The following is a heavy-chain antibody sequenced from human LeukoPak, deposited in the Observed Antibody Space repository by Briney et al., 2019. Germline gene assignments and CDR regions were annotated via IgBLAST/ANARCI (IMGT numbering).Heavy chain of an antibody. CDR3: ASLRGAYGSGDYFDY. D-gene: IGHD5-12*01. CDR1: GYTFTSYY. Sequence: ASVKVSCKASGYTFTSYYMHWVRQAPGQGLEWMGIINPSGGSTSYAQKFQGRVTMTRDTPTSTVYMELSSLRSEDTAVYYCASLRGAYGSGDYFDYWGQGTLVTVSS. CDR2: INPSGGST. J-gene: IGHJ4*02. V-gene: IGHV1-46*01.